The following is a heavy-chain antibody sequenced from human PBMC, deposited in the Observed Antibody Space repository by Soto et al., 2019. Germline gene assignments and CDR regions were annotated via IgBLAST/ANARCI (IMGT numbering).Heavy chain of an antibody. Sequence: GGSLRLSCAASGFTVSSNYMSWVRQAPGKGLEWVSVICSGGSTYYADSVKGRFTISRDNSKNTLYLQMNSLRAEDTAVYYCAKDCSSTSCYNYWGQGSLVTVSS. J-gene: IGHJ4*02. CDR3: AKDCSSTSCYNY. V-gene: IGHV3-53*01. CDR2: ICSGGST. D-gene: IGHD2-2*02. CDR1: GFTVSSNY.